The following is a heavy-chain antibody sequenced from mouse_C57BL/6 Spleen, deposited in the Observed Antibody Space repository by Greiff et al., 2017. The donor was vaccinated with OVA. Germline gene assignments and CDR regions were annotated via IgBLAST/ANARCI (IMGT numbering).Heavy chain of an antibody. D-gene: IGHD1-1*01. Sequence: VQLQQSGPELVKPGASVKIPCKASGYTFTDYNMDWVKQSHGKSLEWIGDINPNNGGTIYNQKFKGKATLTVDKSSSTAYMELRRLTSEDTAVYYCERYYGSSYWYFDVWGTGTTVTVSS. J-gene: IGHJ1*03. CDR1: GYTFTDYN. CDR3: ERYYGSSYWYFDV. CDR2: INPNNGGT. V-gene: IGHV1-18*01.